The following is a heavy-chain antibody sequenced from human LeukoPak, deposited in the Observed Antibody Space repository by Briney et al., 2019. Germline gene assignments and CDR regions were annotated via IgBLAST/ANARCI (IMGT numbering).Heavy chain of an antibody. V-gene: IGHV1-2*02. Sequence: ASVKVSFKASGYTFTGYYIHWVRQAPGQGLEWMGWINPNGGDTNYAQKFQGRVAMTRDTSISTAYMALSRLKYDDTAVYYCAREYYYASGNYYNRIDYWGQGTLVTVSS. J-gene: IGHJ4*02. CDR3: AREYYYASGNYYNRIDY. CDR2: INPNGGDT. D-gene: IGHD3-10*01. CDR1: GYTFTGYY.